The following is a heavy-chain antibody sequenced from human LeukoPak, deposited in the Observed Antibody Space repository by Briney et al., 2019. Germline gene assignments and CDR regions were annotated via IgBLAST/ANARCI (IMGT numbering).Heavy chain of an antibody. CDR3: VKDFSSPYPPVDFQH. Sequence: GGSLRLSCAASGFIFRTYGIHWVRQAPGKGLQWVAFIGYDGTKKSYADSVKGRFTISRDNSKNMVDLQMNSLRVEDMARYYCVKDFSSPYPPVDFQHWGRGTLVTVSS. J-gene: IGHJ1*01. V-gene: IGHV3-30*02. D-gene: IGHD1-14*01. CDR1: GFIFRTYG. CDR2: IGYDGTKK.